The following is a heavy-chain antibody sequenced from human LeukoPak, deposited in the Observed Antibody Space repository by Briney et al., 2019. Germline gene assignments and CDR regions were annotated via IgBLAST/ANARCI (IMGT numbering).Heavy chain of an antibody. CDR3: VAEFEY. J-gene: IGHJ4*02. CDR2: ISYDGSNK. D-gene: IGHD6-13*01. Sequence: GRPLRLSCAASGFTFSSYGMHWVRQAPGKGLEWVAVISYDGSNKYYADSVKGRFTISRDNSKNTLYLQMNSLRAEDKAVYYCVAEFEYWGQVTLVTVSS. V-gene: IGHV3-30*03. CDR1: GFTFSSYG.